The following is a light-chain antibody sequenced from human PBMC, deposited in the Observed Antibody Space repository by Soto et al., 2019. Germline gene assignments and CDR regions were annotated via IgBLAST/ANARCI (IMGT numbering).Light chain of an antibody. CDR3: QHYGRSPS. V-gene: IGKV3-20*01. Sequence: ETTLTQSPDTLSLSPGEGATLSCRASQIIGSAYLAWYQQKPGQAPRLLIFGASTRATGTPHRFSGSGSGTDFTLTISALESEAVGVYYCQHYGRSPSFGRGTKVEIK. CDR2: GAS. J-gene: IGKJ1*01. CDR1: QIIGSAY.